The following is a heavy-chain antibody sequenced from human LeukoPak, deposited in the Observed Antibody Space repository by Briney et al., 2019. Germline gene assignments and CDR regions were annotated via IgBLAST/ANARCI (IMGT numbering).Heavy chain of an antibody. J-gene: IGHJ4*02. CDR3: FTDLAG. V-gene: IGHV3-15*01. CDR1: TFILSDAW. CDR2: IKSRIHGGTT. Sequence: GGSLTLSCRASTFILSDAWMHWVRQAPGKGLEWVGRIKSRIHGGTTDYAAPVKDRFSILRHDSSNAMFLVMSGLKTEDTAVYYCFTDLAGWGQGTLVTVSS.